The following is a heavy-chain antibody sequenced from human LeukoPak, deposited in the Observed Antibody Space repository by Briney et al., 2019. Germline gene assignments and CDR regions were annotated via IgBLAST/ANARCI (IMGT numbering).Heavy chain of an antibody. CDR2: IIPIFGTA. D-gene: IGHD2-21*02. Sequence: SVKVSCKASGGTFSSYAISWVRQAPGQGLEWMGGIIPIFGTANYAQKFQGRVTITADESTSTAYMELSSLRSEDTAVYYCARDPLAYCGGDCYYSYGMDVWGQGTTVTVSS. CDR1: GGTFSSYA. CDR3: ARDPLAYCGGDCYYSYGMDV. V-gene: IGHV1-69*13. J-gene: IGHJ6*02.